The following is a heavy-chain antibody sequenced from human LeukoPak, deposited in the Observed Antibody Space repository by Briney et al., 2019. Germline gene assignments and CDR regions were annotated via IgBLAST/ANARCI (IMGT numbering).Heavy chain of an antibody. CDR1: GYSFTNYW. D-gene: IGHD3-22*01. J-gene: IGHJ5*01. CDR2: IWYDGSNK. V-gene: IGHV3-33*01. Sequence: GESLRISCKGSGYSFTNYWINWVRLVPGKGLEWVAAIWYDGSNKYYADSVKGRFTISRDNSKNTLYLQMNSLRAEDTAVYYCARWYESRRFDFWGQGTLVTVSS. CDR3: ARWYESRRFDF.